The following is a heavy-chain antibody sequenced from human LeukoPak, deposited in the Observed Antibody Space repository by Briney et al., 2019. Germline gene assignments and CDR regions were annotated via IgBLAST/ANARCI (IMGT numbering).Heavy chain of an antibody. D-gene: IGHD2-15*01. J-gene: IGHJ3*02. CDR2: INPNSGGT. V-gene: IGHV1-2*02. CDR3: ARERNCSGGSSSDAFDI. Sequence: ASVTDSCTASGYTFTGYYMRWVRQAPEQELEWMGWINPNSGGTNYAQRFQGRVTMTRDTSISTAYMELTRLRSDDTAVYYCARERNCSGGSSSDAFDIWGQGTMVTVSS. CDR1: GYTFTGYY.